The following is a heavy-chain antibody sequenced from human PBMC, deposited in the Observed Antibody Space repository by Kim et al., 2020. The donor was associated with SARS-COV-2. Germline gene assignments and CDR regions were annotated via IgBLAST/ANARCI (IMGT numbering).Heavy chain of an antibody. CDR1: GGSISSGYYY. CDR3: ARGKMGGKIVVVIAQPDAFDI. Sequence: SETLSLTCTVSGGSISSGYYYWSWIRQPPGKDLEWIGYIYYSGSTYSNPSRKSRITISVDKSKNQFSLKLSSVTAADTAVYYCARGKMGGKIVVVIAQPDAFDIWGQGTMVTVSS. J-gene: IGHJ3*02. V-gene: IGHV4-30-4*01. CDR2: IYYSGST. D-gene: IGHD2-21*01.